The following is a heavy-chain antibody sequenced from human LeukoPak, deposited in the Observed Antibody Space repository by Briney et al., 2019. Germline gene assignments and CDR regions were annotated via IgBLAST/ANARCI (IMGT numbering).Heavy chain of an antibody. Sequence: GGSLRLSCAASGFTFSSYEMNWVRQAPGKGLVWVSYISSSGSTIYYADSVKGRFTISRDNAKNSLYLQMNSLRAEDTAVYYCAREDIVATMTFDYWGQGTLVTVSS. CDR3: AREDIVATMTFDY. CDR1: GFTFSSYE. V-gene: IGHV3-48*03. D-gene: IGHD5-12*01. J-gene: IGHJ4*02. CDR2: ISSSGSTI.